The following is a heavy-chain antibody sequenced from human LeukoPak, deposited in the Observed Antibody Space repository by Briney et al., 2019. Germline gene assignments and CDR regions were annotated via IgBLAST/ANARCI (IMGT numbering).Heavy chain of an antibody. CDR2: INYSGST. CDR1: GGSVSVQY. Sequence: PSETLSLTCTVSGGSVSVQYWSLVRQPPGKGLEWIGCINYSGSTSSNPSLKGRVTMSVDTSKNQFSLKLSSVTAADTAVYYCVSDKGWLQFDSSGQGTLVSVSS. V-gene: IGHV4-59*02. D-gene: IGHD5-24*01. CDR3: VSDKGWLQFDS. J-gene: IGHJ4*02.